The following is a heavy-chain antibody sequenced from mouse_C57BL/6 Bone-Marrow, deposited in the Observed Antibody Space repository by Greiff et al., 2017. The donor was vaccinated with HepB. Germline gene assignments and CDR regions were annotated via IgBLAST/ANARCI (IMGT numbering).Heavy chain of an antibody. J-gene: IGHJ4*01. CDR2: IYPRSGNT. V-gene: IGHV1-81*01. Sequence: VQLQESGAELARPGASVKLSCKASGYTFTSYGISWVKQRTGQGLEWIGEIYPRSGNTYYNEKFKGKATLTADKSSSTAYMELRSLTSEDSAVYFCARCPYGKDAMDYWGQGTSVTVSS. CDR1: GYTFTSYG. CDR3: ARCPYGKDAMDY. D-gene: IGHD2-1*01.